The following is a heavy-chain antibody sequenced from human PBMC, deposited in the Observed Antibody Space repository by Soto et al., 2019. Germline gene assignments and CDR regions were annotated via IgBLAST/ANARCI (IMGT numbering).Heavy chain of an antibody. V-gene: IGHV4-30-2*01. CDR3: AAGGGLPRYY. CDR1: GGSISSGGYS. D-gene: IGHD5-12*01. CDR2: IYHSGST. J-gene: IGHJ4*02. Sequence: QLQLQESGSGLVKPSQTLSLTCAVSGGSISSGGYSWSWIRQPPGTGLEWIGYIYHSGSTYYNPALKSRVTISSDRSKNQFSLKLSSVTAADTAVYYCAAGGGLPRYYWGQGTLVTVSS.